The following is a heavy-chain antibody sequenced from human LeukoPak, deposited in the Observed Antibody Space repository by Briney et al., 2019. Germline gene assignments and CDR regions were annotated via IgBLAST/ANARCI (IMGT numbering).Heavy chain of an antibody. Sequence: GGSLRLSCAASGFTFSSYAMSWVRQAPGKGLEWVSAISGSGGSTYYADSVKGRFTISGDNSKNTLYLQMTSLRAEDTAVYFCTKDRLGIAYYFDYWGQGTLVTVSS. CDR3: TKDRLGIAYYFDY. J-gene: IGHJ4*02. CDR2: ISGSGGST. CDR1: GFTFSSYA. D-gene: IGHD6-13*01. V-gene: IGHV3-23*01.